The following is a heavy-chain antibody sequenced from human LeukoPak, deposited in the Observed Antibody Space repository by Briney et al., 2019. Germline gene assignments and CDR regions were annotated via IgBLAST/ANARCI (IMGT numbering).Heavy chain of an antibody. Sequence: SETLSLTCAVYGGSFSGYYWSWIRQPPGKGLEWIGEINHSGSTNCNPSLKSRVTISVDTSKNQFSLKLSSVTAADTAVYYCARGNYYDSSGCIDYWGQGTLVTVSS. V-gene: IGHV4-34*01. CDR3: ARGNYYDSSGCIDY. J-gene: IGHJ4*02. CDR2: INHSGST. CDR1: GGSFSGYY. D-gene: IGHD3-22*01.